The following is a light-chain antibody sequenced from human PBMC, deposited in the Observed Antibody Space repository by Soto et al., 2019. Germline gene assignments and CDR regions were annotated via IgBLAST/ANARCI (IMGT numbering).Light chain of an antibody. J-gene: IGLJ1*01. CDR3: SSSTSISTYV. CDR1: SSDVGGYNF. V-gene: IGLV2-14*01. Sequence: QSVLTQPASVSGSPGQSITISCTGTSSDVGGYNFVSWYQQHPGKAPKLMIYDVRNRPSGVSNRFSGSKSVNTASLTISGLQAEDEADYYCSSSTSISTYVVGTGTKVTVL. CDR2: DVR.